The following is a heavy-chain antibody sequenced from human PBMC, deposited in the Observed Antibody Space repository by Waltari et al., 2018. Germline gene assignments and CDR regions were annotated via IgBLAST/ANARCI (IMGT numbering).Heavy chain of an antibody. J-gene: IGHJ3*02. D-gene: IGHD3-10*01. CDR3: AGHEGGRTGAVEI. CDR2: IYHSGST. V-gene: IGHV4-38-2*01. Sequence: QVQLQASGPGLVNPPETLSLTCAVSGYSISSGYYWGWIRQLSAKGLEWIGSIYHSGSTYYNPQRRGRVTMTVYTSKNQFYLRRRSVAAADTAVYYCAGHEGGRTGAVEIGGQGAMVTVSS. CDR1: GYSISSGYY.